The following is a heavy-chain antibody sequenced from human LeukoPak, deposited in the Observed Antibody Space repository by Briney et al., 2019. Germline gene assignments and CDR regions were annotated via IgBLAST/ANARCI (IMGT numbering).Heavy chain of an antibody. CDR1: GGSIDPYY. D-gene: IGHD3-22*01. CDR2: IHYTGST. CDR3: ARHIGYYDSSGYHGCFDF. J-gene: IGHJ4*02. V-gene: IGHV4-59*08. Sequence: PSETLSLTCTVSGGSIDPYYWSWIRQPPGGGLEWIGDIHYTGSTNYNPSLKSRVTISLDTSKNQFSLRLSSVTAADTAVYYCARHIGYYDSSGYHGCFDFWGQGTLVPVSS.